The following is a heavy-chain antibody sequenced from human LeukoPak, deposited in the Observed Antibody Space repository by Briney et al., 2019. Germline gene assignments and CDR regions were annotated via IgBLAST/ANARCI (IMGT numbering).Heavy chain of an antibody. CDR3: ARCRTHYYDSSGWY. J-gene: IGHJ4*02. CDR2: IKQDGSEK. D-gene: IGHD3-22*01. CDR1: GFTFSSYW. Sequence: GSLRLSCAASGFTFSSYWMSWVRQAPGKGLEWVANIKQDGSEKYYVDSVKGRFTISRDNAKNSLYLQMNSLRAEDTAVYYCARCRTHYYDSSGWYWGQGTLVTVSS. V-gene: IGHV3-7*01.